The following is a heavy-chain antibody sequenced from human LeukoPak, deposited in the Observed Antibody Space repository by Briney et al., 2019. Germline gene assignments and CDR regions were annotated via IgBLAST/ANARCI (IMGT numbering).Heavy chain of an antibody. CDR3: ARYSGSYYYPPAWDL. J-gene: IGHJ4*02. CDR1: GFTFDDYA. Sequence: PGRSLRLSCAASGFTFDDYAMHWVRQAPGKGLEWVSGISWNSGSIGYADSVKGRFTISRDNAKNTLYLQMDSLRADDTAVYYCARYSGSYYYPPAWDLWGQGTLVTVSS. V-gene: IGHV3-9*01. CDR2: ISWNSGSI. D-gene: IGHD1-26*01.